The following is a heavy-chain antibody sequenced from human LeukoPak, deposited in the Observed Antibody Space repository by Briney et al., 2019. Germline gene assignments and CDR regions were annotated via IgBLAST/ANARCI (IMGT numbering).Heavy chain of an antibody. D-gene: IGHD3-9*01. V-gene: IGHV3-21*01. CDR3: ARSLFWDILTPGAFDI. Sequence: GGSLRLSCAASGFTFNNYIMNWVRQAPGKGLEWVSSISSSSDYIYYADSVKGRFTISRDNAKNSLYLQMKSLRAEDTAVYYCARSLFWDILTPGAFDIWGQGTMVTVSS. CDR1: GFTFNNYI. CDR2: ISSSSDYI. J-gene: IGHJ3*02.